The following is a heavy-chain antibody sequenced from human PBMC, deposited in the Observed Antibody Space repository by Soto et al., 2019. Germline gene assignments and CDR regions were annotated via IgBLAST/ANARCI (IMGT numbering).Heavy chain of an antibody. D-gene: IGHD3-10*01. J-gene: IGHJ6*02. CDR3: AREGRYYGSGSYYGYYYGMDV. V-gene: IGHV1-3*01. CDR1: GYTFTSYA. CDR2: INAGNGNT. Sequence: ASVKVSCKASGYTFTSYAMHWVRQAPGQRLEWMGWINAGNGNTKYSQKFQGRVTITRDTSASTAYMELSSLRSEDTAVYYCAREGRYYGSGSYYGYYYGMDVWGQGTTVTVSS.